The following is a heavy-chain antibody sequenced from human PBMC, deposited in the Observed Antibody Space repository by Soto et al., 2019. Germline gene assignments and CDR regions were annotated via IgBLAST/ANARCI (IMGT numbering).Heavy chain of an antibody. J-gene: IGHJ6*02. CDR2: IIPMFGTA. CDR1: GGTFSSYA. D-gene: IGHD6-13*01. CDR3: ARVCYSRSWATDYGMDV. V-gene: IGHV1-69*13. Sequence: SVKVSCKASGGTFSSYAISWVRQAPGQGLEWMGGIIPMFGTANYAQKFQGRVTITADESTSTAYMELSSMRSEDTAVYYCARVCYSRSWATDYGMDVWGQGTTVTVSS.